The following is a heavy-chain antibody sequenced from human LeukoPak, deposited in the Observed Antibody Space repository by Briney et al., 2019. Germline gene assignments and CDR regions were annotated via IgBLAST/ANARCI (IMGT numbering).Heavy chain of an antibody. CDR2: IYNSGSST. CDR3: VRDRELTY. J-gene: IGHJ4*02. V-gene: IGHV4-61*01. CDR1: GGSVSSGSYY. Sequence: SETLSLTCTVSGGSVSSGSYYWNWIRQPPGKGLEWIGYIYNSGSSTIYNPSLQSRVTISVDMSKNQFSPRLSSVTAADTAVYFCVRDRELTYWGQGILVTVSS. D-gene: IGHD3-10*01.